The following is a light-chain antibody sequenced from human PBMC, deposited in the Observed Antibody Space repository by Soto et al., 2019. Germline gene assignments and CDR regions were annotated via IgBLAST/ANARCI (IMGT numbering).Light chain of an antibody. J-gene: IGKJ1*01. CDR1: QSISSW. V-gene: IGKV1-5*03. CDR2: KAS. Sequence: DIHMTQSPSTLSASVGDRVTITCRASQSISSWLAWYQQKPGKAPKLLIYKASSLESGVPSRFSGSGSGTEFTLTISSLQPDDFATYYCQQFETFGQGTKVEIK. CDR3: QQFET.